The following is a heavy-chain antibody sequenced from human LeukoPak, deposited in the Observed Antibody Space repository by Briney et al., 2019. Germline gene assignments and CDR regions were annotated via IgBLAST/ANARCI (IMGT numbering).Heavy chain of an antibody. CDR2: INPSGGST. V-gene: IGHV1-46*01. Sequence: ASVKVSCKATGYTFTSYYMHWVRQAPGQGLEWMGIINPSGGSTSYAQKFQGRVTMTRDTSTSTVYMELSSLRSEDTAVYYCARGGPAVDLYYYYGMDVWGQGTTVTVSS. CDR3: ARGGPAVDLYYYYGMDV. CDR1: GYTFTSYY. J-gene: IGHJ6*02. D-gene: IGHD1-14*01.